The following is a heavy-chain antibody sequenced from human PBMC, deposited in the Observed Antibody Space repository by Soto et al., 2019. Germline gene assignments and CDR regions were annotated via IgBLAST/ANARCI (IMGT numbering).Heavy chain of an antibody. CDR1: GFTFSSYG. Sequence: QVQLVESGGGVVQPGRSLRLSCAASGFTFSSYGMHWVRQAPGKGLEWVAAISYYGSNKYYADSVKGRFTISRDNSKNTMYLQMNSLRAEDTAVYYCAKSAGWLGLIDPWGQGTLVTVSS. CDR3: AKSAGWLGLIDP. V-gene: IGHV3-30*18. J-gene: IGHJ5*02. CDR2: ISYYGSNK. D-gene: IGHD3-22*01.